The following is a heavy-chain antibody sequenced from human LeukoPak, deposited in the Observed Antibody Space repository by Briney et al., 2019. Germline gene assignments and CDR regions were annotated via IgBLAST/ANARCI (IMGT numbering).Heavy chain of an antibody. CDR2: IYWDNDN. CDR1: GFSLSTSGVG. D-gene: IGHD3-16*01. J-gene: IGHJ4*02. V-gene: IGHV2-5*02. CDR3: AHRRDVTYFNY. Sequence: SGPTLLKPTQTLTLTCTFSGFSLSTSGVGVGWIRQPPGKALEWLAVIYWDNDNRYSPSLKSRLPITKDTSKNQVVLTMTNMDPVDTATYYCAHRRDVTYFNYWGQGTLVTVSS.